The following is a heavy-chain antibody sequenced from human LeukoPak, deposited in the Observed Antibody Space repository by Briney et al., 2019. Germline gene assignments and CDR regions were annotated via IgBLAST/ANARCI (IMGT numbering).Heavy chain of an antibody. D-gene: IGHD4-11*01. J-gene: IGHJ4*02. CDR2: IWNDASNQ. CDR3: AKDAQRGFDYSNSLEN. V-gene: IGHV3-33*06. CDR1: HFTFSHYG. Sequence: GKSLTLSCVASHFTFSHYGMHWVRQAPGKGLEWVSVIWNDASNQYYADSVKGRFTISRDNSQSTVYLQMNSLRAEDTAVYYCAKDAQRGFDYSNSLENWGQGALVIVSS.